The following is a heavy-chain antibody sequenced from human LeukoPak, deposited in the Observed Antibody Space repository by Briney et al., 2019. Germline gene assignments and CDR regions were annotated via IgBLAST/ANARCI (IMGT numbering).Heavy chain of an antibody. CDR1: GYTFTSYG. D-gene: IGHD7-27*01. CDR3: ARAPTLNWDHRGDAFDI. CDR2: ISAYNGNT. Sequence: ASVKVSCKASGYTFTSYGISWVRQAPGQGLEWTGWISAYNGNTNYAQKLQGRVTMTTDTSTSTAYMELRSLRSDDTAVYYCARAPTLNWDHRGDAFDIWGQGTMVTVSS. V-gene: IGHV1-18*01. J-gene: IGHJ3*02.